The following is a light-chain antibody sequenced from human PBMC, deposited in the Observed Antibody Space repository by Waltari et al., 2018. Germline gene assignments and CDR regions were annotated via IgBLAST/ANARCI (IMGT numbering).Light chain of an antibody. CDR3: SSYTTKNTII. CDR1: SSDVGAFEY. CDR2: DVT. J-gene: IGLJ2*01. V-gene: IGLV2-14*03. Sequence: QSALTQPASVSGSPGQSITISCVGSSSDVGAFEYVSWYQQHPGRAPRLITYDVTKRARGICNRCSGYKYGNWDSLSISGLQTEDEADYYCSSYTTKNTIIFGGGTKVTVL.